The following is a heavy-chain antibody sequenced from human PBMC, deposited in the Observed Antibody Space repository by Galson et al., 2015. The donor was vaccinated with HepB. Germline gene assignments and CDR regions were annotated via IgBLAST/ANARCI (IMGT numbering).Heavy chain of an antibody. CDR3: ARGQYNKY. CDR2: ISAYNGET. Sequence: SVKVSCKASGYTFTSYGTSWVRQAPGQGLEWMGWISAYNGETNSAPKVQARVTLTTGTSTRTAYMELRGLTSDDTAIYYCARGQYNKYWGQGSLVTVSS. J-gene: IGHJ4*02. CDR1: GYTFTSYG. D-gene: IGHD1-1*01. V-gene: IGHV1-18*01.